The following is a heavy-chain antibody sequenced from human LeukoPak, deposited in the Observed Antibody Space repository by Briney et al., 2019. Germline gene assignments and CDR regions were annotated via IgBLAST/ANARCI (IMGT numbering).Heavy chain of an antibody. D-gene: IGHD2-15*01. CDR3: ARGRYCSGGNCWAIYYYYMDV. J-gene: IGHJ6*03. CDR2: ISTFNGNA. V-gene: IGHV1-18*01. Sequence: ASVKVSCKASGYTFNDYGISWVRQAPGQGLEWMGWISTFNGNAKYAQNFQGRVTMTTDTSTSTAHMELKSLRSADTAVYYCARGRYCSGGNCWAIYYYYMDVWGKGTTVTVSS. CDR1: GYTFNDYG.